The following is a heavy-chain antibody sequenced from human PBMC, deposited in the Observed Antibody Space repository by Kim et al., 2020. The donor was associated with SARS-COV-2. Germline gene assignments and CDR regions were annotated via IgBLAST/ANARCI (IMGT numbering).Heavy chain of an antibody. CDR3: ARREYYDFWSGYYTFMDV. D-gene: IGHD3-3*01. CDR1: GFTFSSYS. CDR2: ISSSSSYI. V-gene: IGHV3-21*01. Sequence: GGSLRLSCAASGFTFSSYSMNWVRQAPGKGLEWVSSISSSSSYIYYADSVKGRFTISRDNAKNSLYLQMNSLRAEDTAVYYCARREYYDFWSGYYTFMDVSGQGTTVTVS. J-gene: IGHJ6*02.